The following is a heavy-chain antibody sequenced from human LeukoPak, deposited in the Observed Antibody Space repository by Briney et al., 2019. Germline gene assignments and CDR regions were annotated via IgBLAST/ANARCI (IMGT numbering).Heavy chain of an antibody. CDR2: ISGSGGST. J-gene: IGHJ4*02. CDR3: AKGDSSSWYFPVDY. V-gene: IGHV3-23*01. Sequence: GGSLRLSCAASGFTFSSYATSWVRQAPGQGLEWVSAISGSGGSTYYADSVKGRFTISRDNSKNTLYLQMNSLRAEDTAVYYCAKGDSSSWYFPVDYWGQGTLVTVSS. CDR1: GFTFSSYA. D-gene: IGHD6-13*01.